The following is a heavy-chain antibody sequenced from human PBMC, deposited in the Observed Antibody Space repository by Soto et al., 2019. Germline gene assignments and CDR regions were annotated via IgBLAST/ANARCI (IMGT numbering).Heavy chain of an antibody. CDR3: ARGTYYDYVWGSYPSHGMDV. J-gene: IGHJ6*02. V-gene: IGHV3-66*01. D-gene: IGHD3-16*02. CDR1: GFTVSSNY. CDR2: IYSGGST. Sequence: EVQLVESGGGLVQPGGSLRLSCAASGFTVSSNYMSWVRQAPGKGLEWVSVIYSGGSTYYADSVKGRFTVYRDNSKNTLYLQMNSLRAEDTAVYYCARGTYYDYVWGSYPSHGMDVWGQGTTVTVSS.